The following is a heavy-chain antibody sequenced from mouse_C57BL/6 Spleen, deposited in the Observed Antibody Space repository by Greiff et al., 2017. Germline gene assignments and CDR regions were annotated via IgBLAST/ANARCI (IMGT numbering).Heavy chain of an antibody. Sequence: EVKLVESGGDLVKPGGSLKLSCAASGFTFSSYGMSWVRQTPDKRLEWVATISSGGSYTYYPDSVKGRFTISRDNAKNTLYLQMSSLKSEDTAMYYCARQIDGWFAYWGQGTLVTVSA. V-gene: IGHV5-6*01. D-gene: IGHD2-3*01. CDR3: ARQIDGWFAY. CDR1: GFTFSSYG. J-gene: IGHJ3*01. CDR2: ISSGGSYT.